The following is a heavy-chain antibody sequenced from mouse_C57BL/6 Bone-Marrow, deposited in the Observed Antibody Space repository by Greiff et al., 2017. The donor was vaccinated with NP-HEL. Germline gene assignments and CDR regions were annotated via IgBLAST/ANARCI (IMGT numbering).Heavy chain of an antibody. CDR3: ARERLLRGNFDY. V-gene: IGHV1-61*01. D-gene: IGHD1-1*01. CDR1: GYTFTSYW. Sequence: VQLQQPGAELVRPGSSVKLSCKASGYTFTSYWMDWVKQRPGQGLEWIGNIYPSDSETHYNQKFKDKATLTVDKSSSTAYMQLSSLTSEDSAVYYCARERLLRGNFDYWGQGTTLTVSS. CDR2: IYPSDSET. J-gene: IGHJ2*01.